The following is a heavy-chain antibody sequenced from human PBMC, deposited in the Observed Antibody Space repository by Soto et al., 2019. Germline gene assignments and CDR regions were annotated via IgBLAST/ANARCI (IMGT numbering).Heavy chain of an antibody. CDR2: IDWDDDK. CDR3: ARIKGETTVTGYYSYGMDV. D-gene: IGHD4-17*01. Sequence: GPTLVNPTQTLTLTCTFSGFSLSTSGMCVSWIRQPPGKALEWLARIDWDDDKYYSTSLKTRLTISKDTSKNQVVLTMTNMDPVDTPTYYCARIKGETTVTGYYSYGMDVGGQGTTVTVSS. V-gene: IGHV2-70*11. J-gene: IGHJ6*02. CDR1: GFSLSTSGMC.